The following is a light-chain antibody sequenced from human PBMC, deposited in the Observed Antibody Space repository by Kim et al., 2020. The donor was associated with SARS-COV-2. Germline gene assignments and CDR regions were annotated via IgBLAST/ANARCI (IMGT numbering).Light chain of an antibody. J-gene: IGLJ2*01. Sequence: QSVLTQPPSVFGAPGQRVTISCTGSSSNIGAGYDVHWYQQLPGTAPKLLIYGNSNRPSGVPDRFSGSKSGTSASLAITGLQAEDEADYYCQSYDSSLSGDVVFGGGTKLTVL. CDR2: GNS. V-gene: IGLV1-40*01. CDR3: QSYDSSLSGDVV. CDR1: SSNIGAGYD.